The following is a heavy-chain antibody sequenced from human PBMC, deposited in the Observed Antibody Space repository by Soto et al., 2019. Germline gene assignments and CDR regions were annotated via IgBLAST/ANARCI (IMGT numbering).Heavy chain of an antibody. CDR3: GRDSYGSSGCFYY. CDR1: GFTFSSYW. V-gene: IGHV3-7*03. J-gene: IGHJ4*02. D-gene: IGHD3-22*01. CDR2: IKQDGSEK. Sequence: GGSLRLSCSASGFTFSSYWMSWVRQAPGKGLEWVANIKQDGSEKYYVDSVKGRFTISRDNAKNSLYLQMNSLRAEDTAVYSCGRDSYGSSGCFYYWGQGTMVTVSS.